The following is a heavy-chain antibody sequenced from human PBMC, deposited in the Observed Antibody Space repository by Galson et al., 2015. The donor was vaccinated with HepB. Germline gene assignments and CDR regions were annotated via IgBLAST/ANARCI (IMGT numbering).Heavy chain of an antibody. J-gene: IGHJ4*02. CDR1: GGSISGYY. Sequence: ETLSLTCTVSGGSISGYYWSWIRQPPGKGLEWIGYIYYSGSTNYNPSLKSRVTISVDTSKNQFSLKLSSVTAADTAVYYCAGHPPGSGYDFWYWGQGTLVTVSS. CDR2: IYYSGST. V-gene: IGHV4-59*08. D-gene: IGHD5-12*01. CDR3: AGHPPGSGYDFWY.